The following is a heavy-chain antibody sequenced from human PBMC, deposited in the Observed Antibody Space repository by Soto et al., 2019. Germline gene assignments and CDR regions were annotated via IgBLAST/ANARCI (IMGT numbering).Heavy chain of an antibody. Sequence: EVQLLESGGDLVQPGGSLRLTCRTSGFMFEHYAMSWVRQAPGKGLEWVSTISGNGENTHYAGSVRGRFTISRDNSKTTVYLQMNSLGVEDTAVYYCAKPGGTPTTYFDFWGLGTLVTVAS. CDR2: ISGNGENT. D-gene: IGHD1-1*01. J-gene: IGHJ4*02. CDR3: AKPGGTPTTYFDF. V-gene: IGHV3-23*01. CDR1: GFMFEHYA.